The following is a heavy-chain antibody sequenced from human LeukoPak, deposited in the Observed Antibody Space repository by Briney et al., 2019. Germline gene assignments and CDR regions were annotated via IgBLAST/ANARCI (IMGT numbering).Heavy chain of an antibody. CDR3: ARGPAWWFIALNAFDY. V-gene: IGHV4-34*01. J-gene: IGHJ4*02. D-gene: IGHD2-15*01. Sequence: SSETLSLTCAVYGGSFSGYYWSWIRQPPGKGLEWIGEINHSGSTNYNPSLKSRVTISVDTPKNQFSLKLSSVTAADTAVYYCARGPAWWFIALNAFDYWGQGTLVTVSS. CDR2: INHSGST. CDR1: GGSFSGYY.